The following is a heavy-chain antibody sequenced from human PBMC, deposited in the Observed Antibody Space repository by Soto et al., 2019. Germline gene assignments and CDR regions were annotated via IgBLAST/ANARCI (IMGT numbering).Heavy chain of an antibody. J-gene: IGHJ5*02. CDR2: INHSGST. D-gene: IGHD6-13*01. CDR1: GGSFSGYY. CDR3: ARGLLSSWYQGNWFDP. Sequence: SETLSLTCAVYGGSFSGYYWSWIRQPPGKGLERIGEINHSGSTNYNPSLKSRVTISVDTSKNQFSLKLSSVTAADTAVYCCARGLLSSWYQGNWFDPWGQGTLVTVSS. V-gene: IGHV4-34*01.